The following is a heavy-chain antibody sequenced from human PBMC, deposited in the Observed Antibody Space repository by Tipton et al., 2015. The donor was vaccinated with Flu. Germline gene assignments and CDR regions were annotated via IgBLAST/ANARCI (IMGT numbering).Heavy chain of an antibody. V-gene: IGHV4-61*02. D-gene: IGHD4/OR15-4a*01. J-gene: IGHJ2*01. CDR2: SYTSGST. CDR1: GCSISSGSYY. Sequence: LRLSCIVSGCSISSGSYYWSWLRQPAGKGLELVGRSYTSGSTNYNPSLNRRVTISVDTSKNQFSLKLSSVTAADTAVYYCVGALRRLSHDGYFDRWGRGTLATVPS. CDR3: VGALRRLSHDGYFDR.